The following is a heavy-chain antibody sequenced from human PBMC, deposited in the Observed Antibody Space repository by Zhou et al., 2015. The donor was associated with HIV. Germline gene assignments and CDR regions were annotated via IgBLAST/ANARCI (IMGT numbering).Heavy chain of an antibody. J-gene: IGHJ3*02. Sequence: QVQLVQSGAEVKKPGSSVKVSCKASGGTFSSYAISWVRQAPGQGLEWMGGIIPIFGTANYAQKFQGRVTITADESTSTAYMELSSLRSEDTAVYYCARRDILTGFLSSYAFDIWGQGTMVTVSS. CDR1: GGTFSSYA. CDR2: IIPIFGTA. D-gene: IGHD3-9*01. V-gene: IGHV1-69*01. CDR3: ARRDILTGFLSSYAFDI.